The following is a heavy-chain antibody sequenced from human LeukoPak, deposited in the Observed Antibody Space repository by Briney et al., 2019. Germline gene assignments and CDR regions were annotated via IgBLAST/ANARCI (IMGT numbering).Heavy chain of an antibody. D-gene: IGHD7-27*01. J-gene: IGHJ4*02. V-gene: IGHV3-66*04. CDR3: ARLTGDLLKSYFDY. Sequence: PGGSLRLSCAASGFTVSSNYMSWVRQAPGKGLEWVSVIYSGGSTYYADSVKGRFTISRDNSKNTLYLQMNSLRAEDTAVYYCARLTGDLLKSYFDYWGQGTLVTVSS. CDR1: GFTVSSNY. CDR2: IYSGGST.